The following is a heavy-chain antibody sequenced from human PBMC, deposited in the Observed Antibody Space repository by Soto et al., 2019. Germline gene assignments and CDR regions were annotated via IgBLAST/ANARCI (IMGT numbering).Heavy chain of an antibody. Sequence: SLRLSCAASGFTFSSYAMHWVRQAPGKGLEWVAVISYDGSNKYYADSVKGRFTISRDNSKNTLYLQMNSLRAEDTAVYYCARELIMYSSSSSDYGMDVWGQGTTVTVSS. D-gene: IGHD6-6*01. CDR2: ISYDGSNK. CDR1: GFTFSSYA. V-gene: IGHV3-30-3*01. CDR3: ARELIMYSSSSSDYGMDV. J-gene: IGHJ6*02.